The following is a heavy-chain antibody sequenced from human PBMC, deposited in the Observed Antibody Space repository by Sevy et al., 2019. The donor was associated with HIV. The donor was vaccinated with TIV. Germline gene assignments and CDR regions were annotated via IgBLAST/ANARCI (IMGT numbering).Heavy chain of an antibody. J-gene: IGHJ3*02. D-gene: IGHD6-19*01. CDR1: GFTFSSYS. V-gene: IGHV3-21*01. CDR2: ISSSSSYI. CDR3: ARDGYSSGWYEGDDAFDI. Sequence: GGSLRLSCAASGFTFSSYSMNWVRQAPGKGLEWVSSISSSSSYIYYADSVKGRFTISRDNAKNSLYLQMNSLRAEDTAVYYCARDGYSSGWYEGDDAFDIWGHGTMVTVSS.